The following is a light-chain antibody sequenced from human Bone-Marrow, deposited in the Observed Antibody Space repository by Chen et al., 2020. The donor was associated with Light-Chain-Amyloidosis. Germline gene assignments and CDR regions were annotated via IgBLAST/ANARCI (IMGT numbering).Light chain of an antibody. CDR2: RDS. Sequence: SYELTQPPSVSVSPGQTARITCSGDDLPTKYAYWYQQKPGQAPVMRINRDSQRPSGITERFSGSSSGTTATLTIGGVQAEDEADYDCQSAESSGTYEVIFGGGPTLTVL. J-gene: IGLJ2*01. CDR1: DLPTKY. CDR3: QSAESSGTYEVI. V-gene: IGLV3-25*03.